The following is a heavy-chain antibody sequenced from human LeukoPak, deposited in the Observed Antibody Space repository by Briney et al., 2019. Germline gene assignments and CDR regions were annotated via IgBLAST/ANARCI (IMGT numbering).Heavy chain of an antibody. Sequence: GGSLRLSCAASGFPFNHAWMSWVRQAPGKGLEWLGRIKSKTNGGTTDYAAPVKGRFTIPRDDSKNTLYLQINSLKTEDTAVYYCTWVGARYYFDYWGQGTLVTVSS. CDR1: GFPFNHAW. D-gene: IGHD1-26*01. CDR2: IKSKTNGGTT. J-gene: IGHJ4*02. CDR3: TWVGARYYFDY. V-gene: IGHV3-15*01.